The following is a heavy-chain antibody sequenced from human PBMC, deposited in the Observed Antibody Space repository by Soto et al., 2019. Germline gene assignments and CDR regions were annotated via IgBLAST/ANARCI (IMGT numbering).Heavy chain of an antibody. CDR1: GFTVSSHA. J-gene: IGHJ3*02. CDR3: APHVSCSGGSCQYDAFAI. D-gene: IGHD2-15*01. V-gene: IGHV3-23*01. CDR2: VTADGGT. Sequence: EVQVLESGGGLVQPGGSLRLSCDGSGFTVSSHAMTWIRLARGKGPEWVSTVTADGGTYYADSVKGRFAMSRDTSENTLYLQMNSLGAEDTAAYYCAPHVSCSGGSCQYDAFAIRGQGTMVIVSS.